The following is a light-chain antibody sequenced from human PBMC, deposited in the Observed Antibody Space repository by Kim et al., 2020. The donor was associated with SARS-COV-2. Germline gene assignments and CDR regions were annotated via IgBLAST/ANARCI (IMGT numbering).Light chain of an antibody. CDR1: QSILYRSNNKNS. V-gene: IGKV4-1*01. J-gene: IGKJ2*01. CDR2: WAS. Sequence: ATLNGESSQSILYRSNNKNSLAWYQQKPGQPPKMLIYWASTRESGVPDRCSGSGSGTDFTLTISSLQAEDVAVYYCQQYYTTPPYTFGQGTKLEI. CDR3: QQYYTTPPYT.